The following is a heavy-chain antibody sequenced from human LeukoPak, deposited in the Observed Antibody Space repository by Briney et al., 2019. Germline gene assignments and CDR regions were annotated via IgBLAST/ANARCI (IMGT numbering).Heavy chain of an antibody. CDR2: ISYDGSNK. Sequence: PGGSLRLSCAASGFTFSSYGMHWVRQAPGKGLEWVAVISYDGSNKYYADSVKGRFTISRDNSKNTLYLQMNSLRAEDTAVYYCASSIAAAKSIDYWGQGTLVTVSS. V-gene: IGHV3-30*03. CDR3: ASSIAAAKSIDY. CDR1: GFTFSSYG. D-gene: IGHD6-13*01. J-gene: IGHJ4*02.